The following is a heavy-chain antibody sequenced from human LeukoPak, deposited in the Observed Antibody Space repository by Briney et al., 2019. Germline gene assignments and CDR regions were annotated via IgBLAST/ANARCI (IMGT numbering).Heavy chain of an antibody. V-gene: IGHV4-59*01. CDR3: ARGSLSGGYYYDSSGYYPFDY. D-gene: IGHD3-22*01. CDR2: IYYSGST. J-gene: IGHJ4*02. Sequence: PSETLSLTCTVSGGSISSYYWSWIRQPPGKGLEWIGYIYYSGSTNYNPSLKSRVTISVDTSKNQFSLKLSSVTAADTAVYYCARGSLSGGYYYDSSGYYPFDYWGQGTLVTVSS. CDR1: GGSISSYY.